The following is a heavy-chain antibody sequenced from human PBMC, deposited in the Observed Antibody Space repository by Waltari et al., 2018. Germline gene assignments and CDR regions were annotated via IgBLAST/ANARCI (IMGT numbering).Heavy chain of an antibody. CDR2: ISWNMGNI. CDR1: GFTFDDYA. Sequence: EVQLVESGGGLVQPGRSLRLSCAASGFTFDDYAMHWVRQAPGKGLGWVSGISWNMGNIGYADSVKGRFTISRDNAKNSLYLQMNSLRTEDTALYYCAKGHSGSYGLDYWGQGTLVTVSS. V-gene: IGHV3-9*01. J-gene: IGHJ4*02. CDR3: AKGHSGSYGLDY. D-gene: IGHD1-26*01.